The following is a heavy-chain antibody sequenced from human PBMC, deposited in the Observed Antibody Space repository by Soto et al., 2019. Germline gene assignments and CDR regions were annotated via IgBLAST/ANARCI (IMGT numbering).Heavy chain of an antibody. J-gene: IGHJ4*02. Sequence: ASVKVSCKASGYTFTSYGISWVRQAPGQGLEWMGWISAYNGNTNYAQKLQGRVTMTTDTSTSTAYMELRSLRSDDTAVYYCARDPGDYGSGSYYPQTIDYWGQGTLVTVSS. V-gene: IGHV1-18*01. D-gene: IGHD3-10*01. CDR3: ARDPGDYGSGSYYPQTIDY. CDR1: GYTFTSYG. CDR2: ISAYNGNT.